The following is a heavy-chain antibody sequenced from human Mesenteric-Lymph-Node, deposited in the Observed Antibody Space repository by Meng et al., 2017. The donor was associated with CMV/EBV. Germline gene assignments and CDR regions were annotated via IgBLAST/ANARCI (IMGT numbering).Heavy chain of an antibody. CDR2: IYYSGST. CDR1: ISLGGYY. D-gene: IGHD3-10*01. V-gene: IGHV4-31*02. Sequence: ISLGGYYWSWIRQHPGKGLEWIGYIYYSGSTYYNPSLQIRVTMSIDTSKNQFSLELSSVTAADTAVYHCARHGPLLWFGELIPTCFDYWGRGSLVTVSS. CDR3: ARHGPLLWFGELIPTCFDY. J-gene: IGHJ4*02.